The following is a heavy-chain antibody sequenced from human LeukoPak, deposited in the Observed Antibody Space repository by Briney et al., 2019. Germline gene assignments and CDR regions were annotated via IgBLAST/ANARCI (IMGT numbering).Heavy chain of an antibody. CDR2: IWYDGSNK. Sequence: GESLRLSCAASGFTFSSYGMHWVRQAPGKGLEWVAVIWYDGSNKYYADSVKGRFTISSDNSKNTLYLQMNSLRAEDTAVYYCARDATPPYYYDSSGYYLAYWGQGTLVTVSS. CDR3: ARDATPPYYYDSSGYYLAY. V-gene: IGHV3-33*01. D-gene: IGHD3-22*01. J-gene: IGHJ4*02. CDR1: GFTFSSYG.